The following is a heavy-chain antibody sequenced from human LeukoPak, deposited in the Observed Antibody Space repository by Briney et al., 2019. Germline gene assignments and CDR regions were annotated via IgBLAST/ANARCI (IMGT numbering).Heavy chain of an antibody. CDR1: GFTFSSYA. D-gene: IGHD3-10*01. CDR3: ARDRQPYYHYYGMDV. J-gene: IGHJ6*02. CDR2: MPFDGSKS. V-gene: IGHV3-30-3*01. Sequence: PGRSLRLSCPASGFTFSSYAMHWVRHAPGKGLEWVAVMPFDGSKSYYADSMKGRCTISRDNSQNTLYLQMNSLRAEDTAAYYCARDRQPYYHYYGMDVWGQGTTVTVSS.